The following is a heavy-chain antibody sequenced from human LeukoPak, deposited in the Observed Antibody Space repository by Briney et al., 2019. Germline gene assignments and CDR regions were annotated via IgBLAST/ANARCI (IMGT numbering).Heavy chain of an antibody. CDR3: ARHRTQLLLTNWFDP. D-gene: IGHD2-2*01. V-gene: IGHV3-11*01. J-gene: IGHJ5*02. CDR2: ISSSGSTI. Sequence: PGGSLRLSGAPPGFTFRDYYISGIRQAPGKGREGVSYISSSGSTIYYADSVKGRFTISRDNAKNSLYLQMNSLRAEDTAVYYCARHRTQLLLTNWFDPWGQGTLVTVSS. CDR1: GFTFRDYY.